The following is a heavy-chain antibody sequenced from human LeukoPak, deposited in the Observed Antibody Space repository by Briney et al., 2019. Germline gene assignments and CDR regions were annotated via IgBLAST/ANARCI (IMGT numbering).Heavy chain of an antibody. Sequence: SVKVSCKASGGTFSSYAISWVRQAPGQGLEWMGGIIPIFGTANYAQKFQGRVTITADESTSTAYMELSSLRSEDTAVYYCARGIVGATTDYSYFYMDVWGKGTTVTVSS. V-gene: IGHV1-69*13. CDR3: ARGIVGATTDYSYFYMDV. D-gene: IGHD1-26*01. J-gene: IGHJ6*03. CDR1: GGTFSSYA. CDR2: IIPIFGTA.